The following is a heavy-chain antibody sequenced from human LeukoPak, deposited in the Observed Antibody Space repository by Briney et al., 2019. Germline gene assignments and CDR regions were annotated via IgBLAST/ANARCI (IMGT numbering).Heavy chain of an antibody. CDR2: MYYNGDT. V-gene: IGHV4-59*02. CDR1: GGSVSGSF. Sequence: SGTLSLTCSVSGGSVSGSFWSWIRQPPGKGLEWIGFMYYNGDTNYNTSLKSRVIMSVDLSKNQFSLRLSSVTAADTAVYYCARYAGWYRFDYWGRGILVTVFS. J-gene: IGHJ4*02. CDR3: ARYAGWYRFDY. D-gene: IGHD6-19*01.